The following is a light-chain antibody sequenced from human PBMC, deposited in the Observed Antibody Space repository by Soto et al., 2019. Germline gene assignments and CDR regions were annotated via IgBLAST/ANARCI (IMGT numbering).Light chain of an antibody. J-gene: IGKJ1*01. CDR3: QQYLHTPRT. CDR1: QSVLYSSNNKNY. V-gene: IGKV4-1*01. CDR2: WAS. Sequence: VMTQSPDSLAASLGERATINCKSSQSVLYSSNNKNYLAWYQQKPGQPPKLLIYWASSRVSGVPDRFSGSGSGTDFTLTISSLQAEDVAVYYCQQYLHTPRTFGQGTKVEIK.